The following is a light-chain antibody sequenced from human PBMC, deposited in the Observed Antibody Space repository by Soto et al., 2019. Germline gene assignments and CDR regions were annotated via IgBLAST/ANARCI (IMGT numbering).Light chain of an antibody. J-gene: IGKJ4*01. CDR1: QNIGNF. Sequence: DTQMTQSPSSLSASVGDRVTITRQASQNIGNFLSWYQQRPGKAPKLLIYDASNLETGVPSRFSGSGSGTDFTFTISGLQSEDVATYYCQQYENLPPLTFGGGTKVDIK. CDR2: DAS. V-gene: IGKV1-33*01. CDR3: QQYENLPPLT.